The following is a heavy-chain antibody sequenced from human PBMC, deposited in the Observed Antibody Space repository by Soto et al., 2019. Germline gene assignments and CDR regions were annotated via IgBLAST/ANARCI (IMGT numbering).Heavy chain of an antibody. CDR2: IYYSGST. CDR3: ARGLLSLVPAATSLFDY. CDR1: GGSISSGGYY. D-gene: IGHD2-2*01. Sequence: PSETLSLTCTVSGGSISSGGYYWSWIRQHPGKGLEWIGYIYYSGSTYYNPSLKSRVTISVDTSKNQFSLKLSSVTAADTAVYYCARGLLSLVPAATSLFDYWGQGTLVTVSS. J-gene: IGHJ4*02. V-gene: IGHV4-31*03.